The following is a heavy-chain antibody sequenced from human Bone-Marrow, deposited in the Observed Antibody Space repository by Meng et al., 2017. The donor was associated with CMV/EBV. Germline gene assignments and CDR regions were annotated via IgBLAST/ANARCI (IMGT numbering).Heavy chain of an antibody. J-gene: IGHJ4*02. D-gene: IGHD3-3*01. V-gene: IGHV3-30*04. CDR3: SRNDFWSGYFFDF. CDR2: ISYDGSNK. CDR1: GFTFSSYA. Sequence: GESLKISCAASGFTFSSYAMHWVRQAPGKGLEWVAVISYDGSNKYYADSVKGRFTISRDNSKNTLYLQMNSLSAEDTAVYYCSRNDFWSGYFFDFWGQGTLVTVSS.